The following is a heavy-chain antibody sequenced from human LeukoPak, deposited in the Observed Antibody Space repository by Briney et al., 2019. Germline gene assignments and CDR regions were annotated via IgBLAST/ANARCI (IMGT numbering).Heavy chain of an antibody. CDR1: LDSTTSNF. V-gene: IGHV4-4*02. CDR2: IHRSGSP. CDR3: AREILGGFNPGAY. D-gene: IGHD1-14*01. J-gene: IGHJ4*02. Sequence: SETWSLPCTVSLDSTTSNFWSWVRQPPGKGLEWIGEIHRSGSPNYNPSLQSRVTISIDRSRNQIVLELSSVTAADTAVYYCAREILGGFNPGAYWGQGILVTVSS.